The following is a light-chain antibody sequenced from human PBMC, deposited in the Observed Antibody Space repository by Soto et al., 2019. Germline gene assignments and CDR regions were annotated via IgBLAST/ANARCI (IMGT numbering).Light chain of an antibody. Sequence: QSVLTQPPSVSGAPGQRVTISCTGSSSNIGAGYDVHWYQQLPGTAPKLLIYDNSDRPSGVPDRFSGSKFGNSASLAISGLQAEDEADYYCQSYDSRLSGYVFGTGTKVTVL. J-gene: IGLJ1*01. CDR1: SSNIGAGYD. CDR3: QSYDSRLSGYV. CDR2: DNS. V-gene: IGLV1-40*01.